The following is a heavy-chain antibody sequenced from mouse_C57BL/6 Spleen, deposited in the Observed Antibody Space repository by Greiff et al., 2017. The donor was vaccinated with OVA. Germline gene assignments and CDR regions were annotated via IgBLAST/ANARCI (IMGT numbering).Heavy chain of an antibody. Sequence: EVQLVESGGDLVKPGGSLKLSCAASGFTFSSYGMSWVRQTPDKRLEWVATISSGGSYTYYPDSVKGRVTITRNNAKNTLYLQASSLKSKNTAVYYCARHVYYDYGLYAMDYWGQGTSVTVSS. CDR1: GFTFSSYG. CDR2: ISSGGSYT. D-gene: IGHD2-4*01. V-gene: IGHV5-6*01. CDR3: ARHVYYDYGLYAMDY. J-gene: IGHJ4*01.